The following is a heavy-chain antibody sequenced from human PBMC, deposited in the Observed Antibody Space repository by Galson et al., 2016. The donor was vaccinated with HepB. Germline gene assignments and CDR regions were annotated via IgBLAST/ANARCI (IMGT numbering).Heavy chain of an antibody. V-gene: IGHV3-21*01. CDR3: ARATHTITYYYDSSGYKVDAFDI. J-gene: IGHJ3*02. CDR2: ISSSSSYI. Sequence: SLRLSCAASGFTFSSYSMNWVRQAPGKGLEWVSSISSSSSYIYYADSVKGRFTISRDNAKNSLYLQMNSLRAEDTAVYYCARATHTITYYYDSSGYKVDAFDIWGRGTMVTVSS. D-gene: IGHD3-22*01. CDR1: GFTFSSYS.